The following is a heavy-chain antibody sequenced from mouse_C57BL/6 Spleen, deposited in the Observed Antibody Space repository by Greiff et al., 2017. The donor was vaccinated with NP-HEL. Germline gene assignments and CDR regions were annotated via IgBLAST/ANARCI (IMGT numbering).Heavy chain of an antibody. CDR3: AREGQLRLRRGFDY. V-gene: IGHV1-64*01. D-gene: IGHD3-2*02. Sequence: QVQLQQPGAELVKPGASVKLSCKASGYTFTSYWMHWVKQRPGQGLEWIGMIHPNSGSTNYNEKFKSKATLTVDKSSSTAYMQLSSLTSEDSAVYYCAREGQLRLRRGFDYWGQGTTLTVSS. CDR1: GYTFTSYW. J-gene: IGHJ2*01. CDR2: IHPNSGST.